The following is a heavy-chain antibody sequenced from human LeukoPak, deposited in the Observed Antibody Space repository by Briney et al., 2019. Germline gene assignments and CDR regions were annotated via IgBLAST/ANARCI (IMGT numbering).Heavy chain of an antibody. CDR1: GFTFTNYE. CDR3: ARDNSVRDEAWWFNP. V-gene: IGHV3-48*03. CDR2: INSGGGTI. D-gene: IGHD5-24*01. J-gene: IGHJ5*02. Sequence: GGSLRLSCAAHGFTFTNYEMNWVRQVPGKGLEWVSYINSGGGTIYYADSVKGRFITSRDNAKNSMYLHMNNLRSEDTAVYYCARDNSVRDEAWWFNPWGQGTLVTVSS.